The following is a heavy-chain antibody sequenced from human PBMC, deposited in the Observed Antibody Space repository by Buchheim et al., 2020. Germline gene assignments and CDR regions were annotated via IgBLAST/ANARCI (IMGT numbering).Heavy chain of an antibody. CDR2: ISSSSSTI. D-gene: IGHD2-2*01. Sequence: EVQLVESGGGLVQPGGSLRLSCAASGFTFSSYSMNWVRQAPGKGLEWVSYISSSSSTIYYADSVKGRFTISRDNAKNTLYLQMNSLRAEDTAVYYCARVGVSEYQLLIDYWGQGTL. V-gene: IGHV3-48*01. J-gene: IGHJ4*02. CDR1: GFTFSSYS. CDR3: ARVGVSEYQLLIDY.